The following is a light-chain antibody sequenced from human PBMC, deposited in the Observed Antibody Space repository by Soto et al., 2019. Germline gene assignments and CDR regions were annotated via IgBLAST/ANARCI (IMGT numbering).Light chain of an antibody. J-gene: IGLJ2*01. V-gene: IGLV1-44*01. Sequence: QSVLTQPASASGTPGQRVTISCSGSSSNIGSNTVNWYQQLPGTAPKLLIYSNNQRASGVPDRFSGSKSGTSASLAISGLQSEDEADYYCAAWDDSLNVVVFGGGTKLTVL. CDR3: AAWDDSLNVVV. CDR2: SNN. CDR1: SSNIGSNT.